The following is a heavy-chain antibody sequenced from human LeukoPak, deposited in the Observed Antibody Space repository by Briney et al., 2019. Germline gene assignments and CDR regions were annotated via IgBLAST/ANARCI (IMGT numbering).Heavy chain of an antibody. D-gene: IGHD2-21*02. Sequence: ASVKVSCKSSGYTFTDYYMHWLRQVPGQGLEWMGWINPNSGVANLPQKFRGRVTMARDTSIGTAYMQLSGLTSNDTAVYYCARTATALRFDFDCWGRGTLVTVSS. CDR1: GYTFTDYY. J-gene: IGHJ4*02. CDR3: ARTATALRFDFDC. V-gene: IGHV1-2*02. CDR2: INPNSGVA.